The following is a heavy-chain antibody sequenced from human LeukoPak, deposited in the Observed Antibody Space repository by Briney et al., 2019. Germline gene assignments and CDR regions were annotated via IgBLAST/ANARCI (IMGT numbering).Heavy chain of an antibody. D-gene: IGHD2-2*02. CDR3: ARDVYCSSTSCYTENWFDP. CDR1: GFTFSSYW. V-gene: IGHV3-7*01. Sequence: TGGSLRLSCAASGFTFSSYWMSWVRQAPGKGLEWVANIKQDGSNKYYADSVKGRFTISRDNSKNTLYLQMNSLRAEDTAVYYCARDVYCSSTSCYTENWFDPWGQGTLVTVSS. CDR2: IKQDGSNK. J-gene: IGHJ5*02.